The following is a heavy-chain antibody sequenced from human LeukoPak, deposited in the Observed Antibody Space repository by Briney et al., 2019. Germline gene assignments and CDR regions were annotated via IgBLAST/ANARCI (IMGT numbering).Heavy chain of an antibody. Sequence: QPGGSLRLSCAASGFTFSSYAMSWVRQAPGKGLEWVANIKQDGSEKYYVDSVKGRFTISRDNAKNSLYLQMNSLRAEDTAVYYCAREPPVTHDWGQGTLVTVSS. CDR3: AREPPVTHD. CDR2: IKQDGSEK. CDR1: GFTFSSYA. J-gene: IGHJ4*02. V-gene: IGHV3-7*01. D-gene: IGHD4-17*01.